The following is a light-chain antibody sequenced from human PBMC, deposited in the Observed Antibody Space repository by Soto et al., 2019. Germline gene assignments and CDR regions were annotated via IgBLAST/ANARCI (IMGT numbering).Light chain of an antibody. CDR3: QQYNNWPPGYT. CDR1: QSVSNN. J-gene: IGKJ2*01. Sequence: EIVMTQSPATLSVSPGERATLSCRASQSVSNNLAWYQQKPGQAPRLLIYGASTRATGIPARFSGSGSGTEFTLTIGSLQSEDFAVYYCQQYNNWPPGYTLGQGTKLEIK. CDR2: GAS. V-gene: IGKV3-15*01.